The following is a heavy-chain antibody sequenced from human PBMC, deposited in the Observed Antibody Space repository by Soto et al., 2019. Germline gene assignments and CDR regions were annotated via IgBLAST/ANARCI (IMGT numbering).Heavy chain of an antibody. CDR1: GGSFSGYY. J-gene: IGHJ6*02. D-gene: IGHD3-22*01. CDR3: ARGYYYYDSRLNGMDV. Sequence: LSLTCAVYGGSFSGYYWSWIRQPPGKGLEWIGEINHSGSTNYNPSLKSRVTISVDTSKNQFSLKLSSVTAADTAVYYCARGYYYYDSRLNGMDVWGQGTTVTVSS. V-gene: IGHV4-34*01. CDR2: INHSGST.